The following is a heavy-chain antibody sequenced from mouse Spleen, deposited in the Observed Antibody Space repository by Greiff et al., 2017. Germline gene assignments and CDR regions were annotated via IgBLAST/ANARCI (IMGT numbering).Heavy chain of an antibody. CDR1: GFTFSSYA. CDR3: ARHNVLYGYPFDY. D-gene: IGHD1-2*01. V-gene: IGHV5-9-3*01. Sequence: EVQVVESGGGLVKPGGSLKLSCAASGFTFSSYAMSWVRQTPEKRLEWVATISSGGSYTYYPDSVKGRFTISRDNAKNTLYLQMSSLRSEDTAMYYCARHNVLYGYPFDYWGQGTTLTVSS. J-gene: IGHJ2*01. CDR2: ISSGGSYT.